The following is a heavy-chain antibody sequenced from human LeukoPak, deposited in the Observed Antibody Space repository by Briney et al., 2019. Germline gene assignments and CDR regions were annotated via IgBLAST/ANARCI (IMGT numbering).Heavy chain of an antibody. Sequence: GGSLRLSCAASGFTFSSYWMSWVRQAPGKGLEWVANIKQDGSEKYYVDSVKGRFTISRDNAKNSLYLQMNSLRAEDTAVYYCARGVEWELLEIDAFDIWGQGTMVTVSS. CDR3: ARGVEWELLEIDAFDI. CDR1: GFTFSSYW. J-gene: IGHJ3*02. CDR2: IKQDGSEK. D-gene: IGHD1-26*01. V-gene: IGHV3-7*01.